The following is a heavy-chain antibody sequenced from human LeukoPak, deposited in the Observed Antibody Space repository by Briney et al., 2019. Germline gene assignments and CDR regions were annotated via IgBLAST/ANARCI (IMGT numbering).Heavy chain of an antibody. D-gene: IGHD3-22*01. Sequence: PSETLSLTCAVYGGSFSGYYWSWIRQPPGKGLEWIGEINHSGSTNYNPSLKSRVTISVDTSKNQFSLKLSSVTAADTAVYYCARGFRDYDSSGSDYWGQGTLVTVCS. V-gene: IGHV4-34*01. J-gene: IGHJ4*02. CDR3: ARGFRDYDSSGSDY. CDR1: GGSFSGYY. CDR2: INHSGST.